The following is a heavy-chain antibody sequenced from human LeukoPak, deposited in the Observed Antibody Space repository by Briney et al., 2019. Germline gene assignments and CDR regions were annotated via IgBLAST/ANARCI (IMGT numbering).Heavy chain of an antibody. CDR3: ARSILRFLLSGPSTYYFDY. CDR2: INHSGST. D-gene: IGHD3-3*01. J-gene: IGHJ4*02. V-gene: IGHV4-34*01. CDR1: GGSFSGYY. Sequence: SETLSLTCAVYGGSFSGYYWSWIRQPPGKGLEWIGEINHSGSTNYNPSLKSRVTISVDTSKNQFSLKLSSVTAADTAVHYCARSILRFLLSGPSTYYFDYWGQGTLVTVSS.